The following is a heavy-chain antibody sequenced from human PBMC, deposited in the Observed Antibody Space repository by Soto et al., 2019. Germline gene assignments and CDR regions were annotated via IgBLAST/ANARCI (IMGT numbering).Heavy chain of an antibody. CDR2: ISYDGSNK. V-gene: IGHV3-30*18. CDR1: GFTFSSYG. Sequence: PGGSLRLSCAASGFTFSSYGMHWVRQAPGKGLEWVAVISYDGSNKYYADSVKGRFTISRDNSKNTLYLQMNSLGAEDTAVYYCAKDTWTECSSPFGMDVWGQGTTVTVSS. D-gene: IGHD6-6*01. J-gene: IGHJ6*02. CDR3: AKDTWTECSSPFGMDV.